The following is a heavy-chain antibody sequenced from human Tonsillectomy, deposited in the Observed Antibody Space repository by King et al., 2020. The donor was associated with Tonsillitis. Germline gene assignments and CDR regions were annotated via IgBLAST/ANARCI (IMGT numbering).Heavy chain of an antibody. CDR3: VGATSYWYFDL. Sequence: VQLVESGGGLVQPGGSRRLSCSSSGFTFSSYDMHLFRQTTGKLLEWVSAIVTSVDPYYTGSVKGRFTISRENSKNSLYLQMNSLRGGDTAVYYCVGATSYWYFDLWGRGTLVTVSS. V-gene: IGHV3-13*05. CDR1: GFTFSSYD. CDR2: IVTSVDP. J-gene: IGHJ2*01. D-gene: IGHD1-26*01.